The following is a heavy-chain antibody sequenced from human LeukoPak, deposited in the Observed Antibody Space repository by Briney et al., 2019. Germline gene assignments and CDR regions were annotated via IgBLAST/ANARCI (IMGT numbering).Heavy chain of an antibody. CDR3: ASGGRRDGYNYYYFDY. V-gene: IGHV5-51*01. D-gene: IGHD5-24*01. Sequence: KDGESLKISCKGSGYSFTSYWIGWVRQIPGKGLEWMGIIYPGDSDTRYSPSFQGQVTISADKSISTAYLQWSSLKASDTAMYYCASGGRRDGYNYYYFDYWGQGTLVTVSS. CDR1: GYSFTSYW. J-gene: IGHJ4*02. CDR2: IYPGDSDT.